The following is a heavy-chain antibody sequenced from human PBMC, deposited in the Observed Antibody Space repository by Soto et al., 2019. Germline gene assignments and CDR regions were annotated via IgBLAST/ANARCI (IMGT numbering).Heavy chain of an antibody. D-gene: IGHD6-25*01. J-gene: IGHJ4*02. V-gene: IGHV3-23*01. CDR3: SLFCDGTGGSGGCPWSFGS. CDR2: TSDSGGTI. Sequence: EVQLLESGGGLVQPGGSLGLSCAASGFTFSSFAMSWVRQAPGKGLEWVSATSDSGGTIYYSDTVKGRFTISRDNSKNMLYHHMTSLRAEEAAIYDCSLFCDGTGGSGGCPWSFGSWGQGALVTLSS. CDR1: GFTFSSFA.